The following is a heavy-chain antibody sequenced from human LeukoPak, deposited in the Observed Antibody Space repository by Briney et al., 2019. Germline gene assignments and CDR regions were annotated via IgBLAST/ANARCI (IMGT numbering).Heavy chain of an antibody. J-gene: IGHJ4*02. CDR3: ARGPRYYYDSSGYSPYYFDY. CDR1: GGSISSYY. D-gene: IGHD3-22*01. V-gene: IGHV4-39*07. Sequence: SETLSLTCTVSGGSISSYYWGWIRQPPGKGLEWIGSIYYSGSTYYNPSLKSRVTISVDTSKNRFSLKLSSVTAADTAVYYCARGPRYYYDSSGYSPYYFDYWGQGTLVTVSS. CDR2: IYYSGST.